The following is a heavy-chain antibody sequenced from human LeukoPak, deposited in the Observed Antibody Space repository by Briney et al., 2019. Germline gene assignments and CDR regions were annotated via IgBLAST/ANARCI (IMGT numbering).Heavy chain of an antibody. CDR2: INPNSGGT. V-gene: IGHV1-2*02. J-gene: IGHJ4*02. Sequence: GASVKVSCMASGYTLTDYYIHWVRQAPGQGLEWVGWINPNSGGTNYAQKFQGRVTMTRDTSISTAYMELIRLTSDDTAVYYCARGISAHDYWGQGTLVTVSS. CDR1: GYTLTDYY. CDR3: ARGISAHDY.